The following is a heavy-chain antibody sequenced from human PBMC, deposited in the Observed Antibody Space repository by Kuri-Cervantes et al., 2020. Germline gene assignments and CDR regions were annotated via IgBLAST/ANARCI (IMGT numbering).Heavy chain of an antibody. CDR3: AREATGWLPDY. Sequence: ASVKVSCKSSGYTFINYFVHWVRRAPGQGLEWMGWINPNSGGTNYAQKFQGRVTMTRDTSISTAYMELSRLRSDDTAVYYCAREATGWLPDYWGQGTLVTVSS. CDR2: INPNSGGT. V-gene: IGHV1-2*02. J-gene: IGHJ4*02. CDR1: GYTFINYF. D-gene: IGHD5-24*01.